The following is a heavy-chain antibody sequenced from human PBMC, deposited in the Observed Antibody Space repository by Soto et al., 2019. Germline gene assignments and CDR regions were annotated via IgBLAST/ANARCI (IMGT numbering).Heavy chain of an antibody. Sequence: GGSLRLSCSASGFTFSSYAMHWVRQAPGKGLEYVSAISSNGGSTYYADSAKGRFTISRDNSKNTLYLQMSSLRAEDTAVYYCVKDQPPDPRPPMAFDIWGQGTMVNVSS. CDR1: GFTFSSYA. J-gene: IGHJ3*02. V-gene: IGHV3-64D*08. CDR2: ISSNGGST. CDR3: VKDQPPDPRPPMAFDI.